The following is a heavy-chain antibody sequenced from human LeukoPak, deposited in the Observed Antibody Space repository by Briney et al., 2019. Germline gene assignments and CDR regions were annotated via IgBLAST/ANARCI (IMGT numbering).Heavy chain of an antibody. V-gene: IGHV4-61*02. CDR1: GGSISSGSYY. D-gene: IGHD1-26*01. J-gene: IGHJ4*02. CDR3: ARGISGGNFDY. CDR2: IYSSGST. Sequence: SENLSLTCTVSGGSISSGSYYWNWIRQPAGKGLEWIGRIYSSGSTNYNPSLKSRVTISVDTSKNQFSLKLSSVTAADTAVYYCARGISGGNFDYWGQGTLVTVSS.